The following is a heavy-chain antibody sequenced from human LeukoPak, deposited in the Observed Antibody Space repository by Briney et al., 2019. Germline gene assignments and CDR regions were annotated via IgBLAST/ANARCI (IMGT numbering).Heavy chain of an antibody. J-gene: IGHJ3*02. D-gene: IGHD2-8*01. CDR3: ANPMLPRTPHDAFDI. V-gene: IGHV1-46*01. CDR1: GYTFTSYY. CDR2: INPSGGST. Sequence: ASVKVSCKASGYTFTSYYMHWVRQAPGQGLEWMGIINPSGGSTSYAQKFQGRVTMTRDTSTSTVYMELSSLRSEDTAVYYCANPMLPRTPHDAFDIWGQGTMVTVSS.